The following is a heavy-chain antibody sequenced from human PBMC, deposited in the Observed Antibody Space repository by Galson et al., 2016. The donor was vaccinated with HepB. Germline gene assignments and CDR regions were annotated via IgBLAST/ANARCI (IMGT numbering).Heavy chain of an antibody. Sequence: SLRLSCAASGSTFSSYAMHWVRQAPGKGLEWVAIISYHGSKKYYADSVKGRFTLSRDNSKNTLYLQMNSLRAEDTALYFCAKARGWYFPDALDIWGQGTMVTVSS. J-gene: IGHJ3*02. CDR1: GSTFSSYA. V-gene: IGHV3-30-3*01. CDR2: ISYHGSKK. CDR3: AKARGWYFPDALDI. D-gene: IGHD6-19*01.